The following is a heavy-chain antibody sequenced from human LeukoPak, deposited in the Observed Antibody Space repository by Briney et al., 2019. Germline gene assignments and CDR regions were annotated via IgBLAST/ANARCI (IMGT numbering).Heavy chain of an antibody. CDR3: ARLRRYSYGYADY. CDR2: ISSSGSTI. Sequence: GGSLRLSCAAAGFTFSSYSMNWVRQAPGKGLEWVSYISSSGSTIDYADSVKGRFTISRDNAKNSLYLQMNSLRAEDTAVYYCARLRRYSYGYADYWGQGTLVTVSS. D-gene: IGHD5-18*01. J-gene: IGHJ4*02. V-gene: IGHV3-48*04. CDR1: GFTFSSYS.